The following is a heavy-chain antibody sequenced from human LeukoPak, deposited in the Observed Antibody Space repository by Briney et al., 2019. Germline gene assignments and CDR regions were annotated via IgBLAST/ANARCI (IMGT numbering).Heavy chain of an antibody. J-gene: IGHJ4*02. CDR2: IRYDGSTK. V-gene: IGHV3-30*02. Sequence: GGPLRLSCAASELTFRSYGMHWAPQAPGKGREGVAFIRYDGSTKYYTDSVKGRFTISRDNAKKTMYLQMNSLRAEDTAVYYCAKDLEYSGLGTPGALDFWGQGTLVTVSS. D-gene: IGHD3-10*01. CDR3: AKDLEYSGLGTPGALDF. CDR1: ELTFRSYG.